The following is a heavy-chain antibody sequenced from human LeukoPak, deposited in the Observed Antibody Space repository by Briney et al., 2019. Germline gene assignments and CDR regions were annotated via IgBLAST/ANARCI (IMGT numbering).Heavy chain of an antibody. CDR2: IYTSGGT. J-gene: IGHJ3*02. Sequence: PSETLSLTCTVSGGSLSSYYWSWIRQPAGKGLEWIGRIYTSGGTNYNPSLKSRVTMSVDTSKNQFSLKLSSVTAADTAVYYCAREGIVGAKDAFDIWGQGTMVTVSS. CDR1: GGSLSSYY. V-gene: IGHV4-4*07. D-gene: IGHD1-26*01. CDR3: AREGIVGAKDAFDI.